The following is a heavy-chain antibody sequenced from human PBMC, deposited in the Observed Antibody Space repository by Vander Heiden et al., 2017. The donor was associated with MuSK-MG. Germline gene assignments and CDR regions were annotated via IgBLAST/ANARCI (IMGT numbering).Heavy chain of an antibody. CDR2: ISWNGDST. J-gene: IGHJ4*02. Sequence: EVQLVESGGGVVRPGGSLRLSCAASGFTFHDYGMGWVRQAPGKGLEWVVGISWNGDSTGYADSVKGRFTISRDNAKKSLYLQMNSLRAEDTALYHCARGKGYCSGGSCYLDYWGQGTLVTVSS. D-gene: IGHD2-15*01. CDR1: GFTFHDYG. CDR3: ARGKGYCSGGSCYLDY. V-gene: IGHV3-20*01.